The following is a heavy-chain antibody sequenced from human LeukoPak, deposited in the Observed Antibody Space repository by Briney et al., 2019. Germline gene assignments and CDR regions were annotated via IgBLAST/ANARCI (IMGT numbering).Heavy chain of an antibody. D-gene: IGHD3-10*01. CDR3: AREFGDPSHSFDY. CDR1: GASFTSYH. J-gene: IGHJ4*02. Sequence: SETLSLTXTVYGASFTSYHWNWICQPPGKGLEWIGAINHSGGTNYNPSLKSRVTILLDTSKNQFSLRLSAMTAADTAVYYCAREFGDPSHSFDYWGQGTLVTVSS. V-gene: IGHV4-34*01. CDR2: INHSGGT.